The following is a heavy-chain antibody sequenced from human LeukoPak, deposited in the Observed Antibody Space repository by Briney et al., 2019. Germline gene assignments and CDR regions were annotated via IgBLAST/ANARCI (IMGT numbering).Heavy chain of an antibody. V-gene: IGHV3-23*01. D-gene: IGHD2-15*01. CDR2: FSGSGGST. J-gene: IGHJ4*02. CDR1: GFTFSNYA. Sequence: GGSLRLSCAASGFTFSNYAMNWVRQAPGKGLEWVSAFSGSGGSTFYADSVKGRFTISRDNSKSTLYLQMNTLRTEDTAVYYCAKAVAASWYYFDYWGQGTLVTVSS. CDR3: AKAVAASWYYFDY.